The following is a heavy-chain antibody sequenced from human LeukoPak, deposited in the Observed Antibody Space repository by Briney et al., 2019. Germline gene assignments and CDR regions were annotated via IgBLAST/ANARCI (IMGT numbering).Heavy chain of an antibody. CDR3: AKDRKNYDILTGYRD. Sequence: GGSLRLSCAASGFTFSSYAMSWVRQAPGKGLEWVSAISGSGGSTYYADSVKGRFTISRDNSKNTLYLQMNSLRAEDTAVYYCAKDRKNYDILTGYRDWGQGTLVTVSS. CDR2: ISGSGGST. J-gene: IGHJ4*02. D-gene: IGHD3-9*01. CDR1: GFTFSSYA. V-gene: IGHV3-23*01.